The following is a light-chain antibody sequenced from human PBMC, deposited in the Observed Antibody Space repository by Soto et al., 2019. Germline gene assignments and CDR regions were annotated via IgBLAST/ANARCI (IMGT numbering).Light chain of an antibody. CDR2: EVS. J-gene: IGLJ1*01. CDR3: FSFTTDWTHV. V-gene: IGLV2-14*01. CDR1: NSYVGAYNY. Sequence: QSGITRPASVSGCPGQSLTISCTCTNSYVGAYNYVSWFQQHPGKAPTLIISEVSNRPSGVSNRFSGSKSGNAASLTISGLQAEDEADYFCFSFTTDWTHVFGTGTKVTVL.